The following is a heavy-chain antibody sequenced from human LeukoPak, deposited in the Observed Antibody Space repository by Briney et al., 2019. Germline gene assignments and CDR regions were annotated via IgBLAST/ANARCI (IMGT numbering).Heavy chain of an antibody. V-gene: IGHV3-21*01. Sequence: GGSLRLSCAASGFTFSSYSMNWVRQAPGKGLEWVSSISSSSSYIYYADSVKGRFTISRDNAKNSLYLQMNSLRAEDTAVYYCARDRYYDSRGSGAFDIWGQGTMVTVSS. CDR1: GFTFSSYS. J-gene: IGHJ3*02. D-gene: IGHD3-22*01. CDR2: ISSSSSYI. CDR3: ARDRYYDSRGSGAFDI.